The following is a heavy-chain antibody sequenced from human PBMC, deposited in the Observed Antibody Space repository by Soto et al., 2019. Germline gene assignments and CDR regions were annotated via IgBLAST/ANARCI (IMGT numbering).Heavy chain of an antibody. CDR1: GDSIIGTHW. CDR2: THHSRGT. D-gene: IGHD2-15*01. Sequence: PSETLSLTCAVSGDSIIGTHWWSWVRRPPGKGLEFIGETHHSRGTNYNPSVRSRVTMSLDKSKNQLSLILYSVTAADTGVYYCATYSAAFGTHYLNYARQGTLVT. J-gene: IGHJ4*01. V-gene: IGHV4-4*02. CDR3: ATYSAAFGTHYLNY.